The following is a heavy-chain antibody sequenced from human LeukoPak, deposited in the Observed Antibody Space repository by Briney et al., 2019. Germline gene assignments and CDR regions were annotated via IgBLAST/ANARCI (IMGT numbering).Heavy chain of an antibody. CDR3: AREGGYSYGSDAFDI. Sequence: SGGSLRLSCAASGFTFSSYGMHWVRQAPGKGLEWVAFIRYDGSDKYYADSVKGRFTISRDNSKNTLYLQMNSLRAEDTAVYYCAREGGYSYGSDAFDIWGQGTMVTVSS. D-gene: IGHD5-18*01. CDR2: IRYDGSDK. V-gene: IGHV3-30*02. CDR1: GFTFSSYG. J-gene: IGHJ3*02.